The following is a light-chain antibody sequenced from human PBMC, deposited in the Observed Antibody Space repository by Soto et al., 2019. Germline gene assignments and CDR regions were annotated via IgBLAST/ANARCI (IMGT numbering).Light chain of an antibody. CDR2: GDN. CDR3: QSYDNSLSGSYV. V-gene: IGLV1-40*01. CDR1: SSNIGAEYD. Sequence: QSVLTQPPSVSGAPGQRVAISCTGSSSNIGAEYDVHWYQQLPGTAPKRLIYGDNNRPSGVPDRFSGSKSGTSASLAITGLQPEDEADYYCQSYDNSLSGSYVFGNGTKVTVL. J-gene: IGLJ1*01.